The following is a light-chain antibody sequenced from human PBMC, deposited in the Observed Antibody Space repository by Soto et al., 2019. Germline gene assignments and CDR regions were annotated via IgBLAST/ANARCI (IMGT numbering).Light chain of an antibody. J-gene: IGLJ1*01. Sequence: QSALTQPASVSGSPGQSITISCTGTSSDVGGYKYVSWYQQHPDKAPKLIIYDVTNRPSGISNRFSGSKSGNTASLTISGLQAEDEADYYCSSYTRSSSYVFGPGTKLTVL. CDR2: DVT. V-gene: IGLV2-14*01. CDR1: SSDVGGYKY. CDR3: SSYTRSSSYV.